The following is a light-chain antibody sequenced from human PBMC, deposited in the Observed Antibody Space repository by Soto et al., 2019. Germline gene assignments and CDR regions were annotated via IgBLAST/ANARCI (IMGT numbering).Light chain of an antibody. V-gene: IGKV1-39*01. Sequence: DIQMTQSPSTLTRSVGDRVTNSRRAIQSHRRWLAWYQQKPGKAPHLVIIATSTLQEGVPSRFSGSGSGTDFTLTISSVQPEASATYYCQQTHSAPRTFGQGTKVDIK. J-gene: IGKJ1*01. CDR2: ATS. CDR3: QQTHSAPRT. CDR1: QSHRRW.